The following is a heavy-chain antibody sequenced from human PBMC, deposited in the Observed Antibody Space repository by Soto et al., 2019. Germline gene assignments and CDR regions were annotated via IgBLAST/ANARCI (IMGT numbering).Heavy chain of an antibody. Sequence: PSETLSLTCTVSGGSISSGDYYWSWIRQPPGKGLEWIGYIYYSGSTYYNPSLKSRVTISVDTSKNQFSLKLSSVTAADTAVYYCASMPYDFWSGYSVYYYYGMDVWGQGTTVTVSS. D-gene: IGHD3-3*01. CDR1: GGSISSGDYY. V-gene: IGHV4-30-4*01. CDR3: ASMPYDFWSGYSVYYYYGMDV. J-gene: IGHJ6*02. CDR2: IYYSGST.